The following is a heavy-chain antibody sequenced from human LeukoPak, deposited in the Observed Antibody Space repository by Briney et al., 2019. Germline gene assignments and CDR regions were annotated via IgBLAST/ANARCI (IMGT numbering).Heavy chain of an antibody. CDR2: INPNNGGT. J-gene: IGHJ5*02. D-gene: IGHD3-10*01. Sequence: GASVTVSCKASGYTFIGHYIHWVRQAPGQGLEWMGWINPNNGGTKYAPKFQGRVTMTRDTSISTAYMELSSLRSDDTAVYYCARVAGLCSAGSCGNWFDPWGQGTLVTVSS. V-gene: IGHV1-2*02. CDR1: GYTFIGHY. CDR3: ARVAGLCSAGSCGNWFDP.